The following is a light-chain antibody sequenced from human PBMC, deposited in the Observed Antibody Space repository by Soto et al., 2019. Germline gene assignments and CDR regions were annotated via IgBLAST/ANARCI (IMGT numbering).Light chain of an antibody. CDR3: RKYSSLPV. CDR1: QGIRNF. V-gene: IGKV1-27*01. CDR2: AAS. J-gene: IGKJ3*01. Sequence: DIQMTQSPTSLSASVGDRVTITCRASQGIRNFVAWYQQKPGKAPKLLIYAASTLQSGVPSRFSGSGSGTDFTLTINSLQPEDVETYSCRKYSSLPVFGPGTKGEIK.